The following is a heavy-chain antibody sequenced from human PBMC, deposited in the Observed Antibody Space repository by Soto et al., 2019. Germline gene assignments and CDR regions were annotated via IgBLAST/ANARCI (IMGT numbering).Heavy chain of an antibody. CDR1: GFTFSSYA. J-gene: IGHJ6*02. CDR2: ISGSGAST. CDR3: ANRVAVRGVIYYYNGMDC. V-gene: IGHV3-23*01. D-gene: IGHD3-10*01. Sequence: GGTLRLSCAASGFTFSSYAMSWVRQAPGMGLEWVSAISGSGASTYYADSVKGRFTISRDNSNNTLYLQMYSQRAEDRGVYSCANRVAVRGVIYYYNGMDCCDQVTT.